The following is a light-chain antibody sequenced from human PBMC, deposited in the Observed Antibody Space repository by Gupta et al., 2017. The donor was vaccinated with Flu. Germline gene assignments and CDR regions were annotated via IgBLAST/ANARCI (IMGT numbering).Light chain of an antibody. CDR1: SVGSKR. CDR2: DDS. J-gene: IGLJ3*02. V-gene: IGLV3-21*02. Sequence: YVLTQPPSVSVAPGQTAKITCGGNSVGSKRVHWYQQKPGQAPVLVLYDDSDRPSGIPERLSGSKYGNTATLTIXRXEAGDEXDFWCQMWDSSSDHVVFGGGTKLTVL. CDR3: QMWDSSSDHVV.